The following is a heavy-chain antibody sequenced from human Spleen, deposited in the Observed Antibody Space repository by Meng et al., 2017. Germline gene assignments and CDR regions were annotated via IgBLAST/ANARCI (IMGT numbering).Heavy chain of an antibody. Sequence: ASVKVSCKASGYTFTSYGISWVRQAPGQGLEWMGWISAYNGNTNYAQKFQGRVTMTTDTSTNTAYMELRSLRSDDTAVYYCARQSIVDRWFDPWGQGTLVTVSS. V-gene: IGHV1-18*01. CDR3: ARQSIVDRWFDP. D-gene: IGHD2/OR15-2a*01. CDR2: ISAYNGNT. CDR1: GYTFTSYG. J-gene: IGHJ5*02.